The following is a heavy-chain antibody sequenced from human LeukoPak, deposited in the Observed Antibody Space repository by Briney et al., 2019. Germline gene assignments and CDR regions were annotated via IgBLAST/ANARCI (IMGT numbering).Heavy chain of an antibody. CDR2: YYGGTT. V-gene: IGHV4-59*02. CDR1: GGSVISYY. J-gene: IGHJ3*02. D-gene: IGHD2-15*01. CDR3: VRDCTGGSCYPPSDGFDI. Sequence: SETLSLTCTVSGGSVISYYWSWVRQSPGQGLEWIGYYGGTTSYSPSLKSRVSMSIDRSKNQISLTLFSVTPADTAIYYCVRDCTGGSCYPPSDGFDIWGQGTKVTVSS.